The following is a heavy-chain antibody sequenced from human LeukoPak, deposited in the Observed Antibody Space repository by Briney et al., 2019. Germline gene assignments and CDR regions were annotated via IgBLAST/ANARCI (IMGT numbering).Heavy chain of an antibody. CDR3: ARNGYFDWSTHYYYYYYMDV. V-gene: IGHV1-69*05. J-gene: IGHJ6*03. D-gene: IGHD3-9*01. Sequence: GASVKVSCKASGGTFSSYAISWVRQAPGQGLEWMGRIIPIFGTANYAQKFQGRVTITTDESTSTAYMELSSLRSEDTAVYYCARNGYFDWSTHYYYYYYMDVWGKGTTVTISS. CDR1: GGTFSSYA. CDR2: IIPIFGTA.